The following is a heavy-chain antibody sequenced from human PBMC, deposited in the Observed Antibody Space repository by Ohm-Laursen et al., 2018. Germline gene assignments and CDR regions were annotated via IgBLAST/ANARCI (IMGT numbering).Heavy chain of an antibody. J-gene: IGHJ4*02. CDR3: ARGGLRWRYY. Sequence: GSLRLSRTASGFTFSSYSMNWVRQAPGKGLEWVSSISSSSSYIYYADSVKGRFTISRDNAKNSLYLQMNSLRAEDTAVYYCARGGLRWRYYWGQGTLVTVSS. D-gene: IGHD4-23*01. V-gene: IGHV3-21*01. CDR2: ISSSSSYI. CDR1: GFTFSSYS.